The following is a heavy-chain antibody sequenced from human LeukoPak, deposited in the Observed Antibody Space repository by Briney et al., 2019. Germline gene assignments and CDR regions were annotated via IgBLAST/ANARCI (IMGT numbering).Heavy chain of an antibody. J-gene: IGHJ3*02. CDR2: ISSSGSTI. V-gene: IGHV3-11*04. CDR1: GFTFSNYA. D-gene: IGHD2-21*01. CDR3: ARRVIADRSAFDI. Sequence: PGGSLSLSCAASGFTFSNYAMSWVRQAPGKGLEWVSYISSSGSTIYYADSVKGRFTISRDNAKNSLYLQMNSLRAEDTAVYYCARRVIADRSAFDIWGQGTMVSLSS.